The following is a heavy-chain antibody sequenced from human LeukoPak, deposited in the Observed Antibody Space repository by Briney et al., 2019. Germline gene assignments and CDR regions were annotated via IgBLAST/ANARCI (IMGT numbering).Heavy chain of an antibody. CDR1: GGSISSYF. D-gene: IGHD3-22*01. V-gene: IGHV4-59*12. CDR2: IYYSGTT. J-gene: IGHJ4*02. Sequence: SETLSLTCTVSGGSISSYFWTWIRQPPGKGLEWMGYIYYSGTTNYNPSLKSRVTISVDTSKNQFSLKLSSVTAADTAVYYCARSRRRITMITQFDYWGQGTLVTVSS. CDR3: ARSRRRITMITQFDY.